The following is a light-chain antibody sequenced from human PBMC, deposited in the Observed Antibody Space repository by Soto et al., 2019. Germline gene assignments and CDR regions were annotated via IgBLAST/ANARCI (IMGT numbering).Light chain of an antibody. CDR1: QSVSSTY. CDR2: GAS. J-gene: IGKJ3*01. Sequence: EVVLTQSPGTLSLSPGERATLSCRASQSVSSTYLAWYQQKPGQAPMLLIYGASNRATGIPDRFSGSGSGTDFTLTIRRLEPEDFAVYFCQQYDVAPFTFGPGTKVDVK. V-gene: IGKV3-20*01. CDR3: QQYDVAPFT.